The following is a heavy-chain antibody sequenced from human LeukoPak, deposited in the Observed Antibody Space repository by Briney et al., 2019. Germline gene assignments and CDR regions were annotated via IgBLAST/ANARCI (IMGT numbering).Heavy chain of an antibody. Sequence: PGRSLRLSCAASGFTFDDYVMHWVRQAPGKGLEWVSSISWNSGNIGYADSVKGRFITSRDNAKNSLYLQMNSLRAEDTALYYCAKESVNSSDLFDHWGQGTLVTVSS. CDR2: ISWNSGNI. CDR3: AKESVNSSDLFDH. J-gene: IGHJ4*02. CDR1: GFTFDDYV. D-gene: IGHD2-21*01. V-gene: IGHV3-9*01.